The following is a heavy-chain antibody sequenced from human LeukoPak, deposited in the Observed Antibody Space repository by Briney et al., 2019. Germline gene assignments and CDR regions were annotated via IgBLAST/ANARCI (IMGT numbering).Heavy chain of an antibody. CDR1: GFTFSSFA. Sequence: PGGSLRLSCAASGFTFSSFAMSWVRQAPGKGLEWVSSVTGSGSATSSTYYADSVKGRFTISRDNSKNTLYLQMNSLRAEDTALYYCAKEGTYNNFWSGYFHWGQGALVTVSS. D-gene: IGHD3-3*01. J-gene: IGHJ4*02. V-gene: IGHV3-23*01. CDR3: AKEGTYNNFWSGYFH. CDR2: VTGSGSATSST.